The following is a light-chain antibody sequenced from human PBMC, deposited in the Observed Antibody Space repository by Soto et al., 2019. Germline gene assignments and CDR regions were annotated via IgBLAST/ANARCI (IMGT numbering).Light chain of an antibody. J-gene: IGLJ3*02. Sequence: QSALTQPPSVSGAPGQRVTISCTESSSNIWAGYDVHWYQQLPGTAPKLLIYGNSNRPSGVPDRFSGSKSGTSASLAITGLQAEDEADYYCQSYDSSLSGWVFGGGTKLTVL. CDR3: QSYDSSLSGWV. V-gene: IGLV1-40*01. CDR1: SSNIWAGYD. CDR2: GNS.